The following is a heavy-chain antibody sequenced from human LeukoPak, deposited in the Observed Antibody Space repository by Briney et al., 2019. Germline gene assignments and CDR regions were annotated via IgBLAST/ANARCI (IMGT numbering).Heavy chain of an antibody. Sequence: PSETLSLTCTVSGGSISSGGYYWSWLRQHPGQGLEWIGYIYYSGSTYYNPSLKSRVTISVDTSKNQFSLKLSSVTAADTAVYYCARARIAVAGTDFDYWGQGTLVTVSS. J-gene: IGHJ4*02. CDR1: GGSISSGGYY. CDR2: IYYSGST. CDR3: ARARIAVAGTDFDY. D-gene: IGHD6-19*01. V-gene: IGHV4-31*03.